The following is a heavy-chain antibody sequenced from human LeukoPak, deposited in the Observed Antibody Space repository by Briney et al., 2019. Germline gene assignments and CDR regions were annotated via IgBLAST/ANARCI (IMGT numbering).Heavy chain of an antibody. Sequence: GGSLRLSCAASGFTFSRYTMDWVRQAPGKGLEWISDISSSSTTIHYADSVKGRFTISRDNAKNSLYLQMNNLRAEDTAVYYCARDPREWGLPYFDCWGQGTLVTVS. V-gene: IGHV3-48*01. D-gene: IGHD1-26*01. CDR1: GFTFSRYT. J-gene: IGHJ4*02. CDR3: ARDPREWGLPYFDC. CDR2: ISSSSTTI.